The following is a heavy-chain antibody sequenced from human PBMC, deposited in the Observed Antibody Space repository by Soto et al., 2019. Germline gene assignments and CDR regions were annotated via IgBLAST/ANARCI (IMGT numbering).Heavy chain of an antibody. Sequence: SETLSLTCTVSAGSISSGGYYWSWIRQHPGKGLEWIGYIYYSGSTYYNPSLKSRVTISVDTSKNQFSLKLSSVTAADTAVYYGARSPKGAPAHGSWLEPWGQGTLV. V-gene: IGHV4-31*03. CDR3: ARSPKGAPAHGSWLEP. CDR1: AGSISSGGYY. D-gene: IGHD2-2*01. CDR2: IYYSGST. J-gene: IGHJ5*02.